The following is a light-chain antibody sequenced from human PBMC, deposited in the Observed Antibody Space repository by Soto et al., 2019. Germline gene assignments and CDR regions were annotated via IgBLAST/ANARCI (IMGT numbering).Light chain of an antibody. J-gene: IGKJ4*01. V-gene: IGKV1-39*01. CDR2: AAS. CDR1: QNISSY. Sequence: DIQMTQSPSSLSASVGDRVTITCRASQNISSYLNWYQQKPGKAPKLLIYAASSLQSGVPSRFSGSGSGTDFTLTISSLQPEDFATYYCQQSYNNPLTFGGGNKVEIK. CDR3: QQSYNNPLT.